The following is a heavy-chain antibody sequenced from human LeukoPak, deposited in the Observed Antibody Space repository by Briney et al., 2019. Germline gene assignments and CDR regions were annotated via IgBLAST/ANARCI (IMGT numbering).Heavy chain of an antibody. CDR3: AREMDFDY. V-gene: IGHV3-7*04. CDR1: GFTFSSYS. D-gene: IGHD2-8*01. J-gene: IGHJ4*02. Sequence: PGGSLRLSCAASGFTFSSYSMNWVRQAPGKGLEWVANIKPDGSEGSYVDSVKGRFTISRDNADNSLYLQMNSLRAEDTAVYYCAREMDFDYWGQGTLVTVSS. CDR2: IKPDGSEG.